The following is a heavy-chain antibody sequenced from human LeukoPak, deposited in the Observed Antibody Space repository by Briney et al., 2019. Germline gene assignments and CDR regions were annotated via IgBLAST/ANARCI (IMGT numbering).Heavy chain of an antibody. Sequence: GGSLRLSCAASGFTFSSYAMSWVRQAPGKGLEWVSAIGGSGGSTYYADSVKGRFTISRDNSKNTLYLQMNSLRAEDTAVYYCAKRSGRTTGRYDYWGQGTLVTVSS. CDR2: IGGSGGST. J-gene: IGHJ4*02. CDR1: GFTFSSYA. V-gene: IGHV3-23*01. D-gene: IGHD4-17*01. CDR3: AKRSGRTTGRYDY.